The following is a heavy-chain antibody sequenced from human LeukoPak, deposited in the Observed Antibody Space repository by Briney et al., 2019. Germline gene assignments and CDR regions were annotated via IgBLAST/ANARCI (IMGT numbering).Heavy chain of an antibody. D-gene: IGHD2-8*01. CDR3: SKDDCVNGICYFDK. CDR2: ISGSNT. CDR1: GFTFTSYA. V-gene: IGHV3-23*01. Sequence: GGSLRLSCIASGFTFTSYAMNWVRQAPGKGLEWVSGISGSNTYYADSVKGRFTVSRDSSKNTMYLQMNNLRAEDTAVYYCSKDDCVNGICYFDKWGQGTLVTVSS. J-gene: IGHJ4*02.